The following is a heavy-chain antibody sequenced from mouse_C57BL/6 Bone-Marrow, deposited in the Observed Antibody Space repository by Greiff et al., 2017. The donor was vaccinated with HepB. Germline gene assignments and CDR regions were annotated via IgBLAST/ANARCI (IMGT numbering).Heavy chain of an antibody. CDR2: SRNKANDYTT. CDR1: GFTFSDFY. D-gene: IGHD2-2*01. V-gene: IGHV7-1*01. Sequence: EVNLVESGGGLVQSGRSLRLSCATSGFTFSDFYMEWVRQAPGKGLEWIAASRNKANDYTTEYSASVKGRFIVSRDTSQSILYLQMNALRAEDTAIYYCARDVMVKMDYWGQGTSVTVSS. J-gene: IGHJ4*01. CDR3: ARDVMVKMDY.